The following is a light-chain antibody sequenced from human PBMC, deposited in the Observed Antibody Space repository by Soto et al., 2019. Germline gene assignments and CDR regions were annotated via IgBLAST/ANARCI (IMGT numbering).Light chain of an antibody. CDR3: LQHKSYPIT. V-gene: IGKV3-15*01. Sequence: EIVMTQSPASLSVSPGERATLSCRASQTVRSNVAWYQQKPGQAPRLLIYGASSRATAFPARFSGSGSGTEFTLTISSLQSEDFATYYCLQHKSYPITFGQGTRLEIQ. CDR1: QTVRSN. CDR2: GAS. J-gene: IGKJ5*01.